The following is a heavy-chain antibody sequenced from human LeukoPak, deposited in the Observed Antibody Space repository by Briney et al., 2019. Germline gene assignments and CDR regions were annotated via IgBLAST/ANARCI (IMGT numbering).Heavy chain of an antibody. CDR3: AKDRVPAAMLRVYYYYGMDV. J-gene: IGHJ6*02. CDR1: GGSFSGYY. V-gene: IGHV4-34*01. CDR2: INHSGST. Sequence: SETLSLTCAVYGGSFSGYYWSWIRRPPGKGLEWIGEINHSGSTNYNPSLKSRVTISVDTSKNQFSLKLSSVTAADTAVYYCAKDRVPAAMLRVYYYYGMDVWGQGTTVTVSS. D-gene: IGHD2-2*01.